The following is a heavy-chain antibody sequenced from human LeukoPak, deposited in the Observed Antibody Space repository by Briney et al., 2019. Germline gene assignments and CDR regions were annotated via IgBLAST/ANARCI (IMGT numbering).Heavy chain of an antibody. D-gene: IGHD3-10*01. CDR2: ISYDGSNK. CDR3: ARERVDYYGSGSYRPIPTYYYYGMDV. V-gene: IGHV3-30-3*01. J-gene: IGHJ6*02. Sequence: PGRSLRLSCAASGFTFSSYAMHWVRQAPGKGLEWVAVISYDGSNKYYADSVKGRFTISRDNSKNTLYLQMNSLRAEDTAVYYCARERVDYYGSGSYRPIPTYYYYGMDVWGQGTTVTVSS. CDR1: GFTFSSYA.